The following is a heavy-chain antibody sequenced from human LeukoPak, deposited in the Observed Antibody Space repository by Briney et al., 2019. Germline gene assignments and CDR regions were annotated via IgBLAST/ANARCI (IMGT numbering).Heavy chain of an antibody. Sequence: SETLSLPCTVSGGSISSGSYYWSWIRQPAGTGLEWIGRIYTSGSTNYNPSLKSRVTISVDTSKNQFSLKLSSVTAADTAVYYCAREALVVVPAATYNWFDPWGQGTLVTVSS. CDR1: GGSISSGSYY. J-gene: IGHJ5*02. CDR3: AREALVVVPAATYNWFDP. D-gene: IGHD2-2*01. V-gene: IGHV4-61*02. CDR2: IYTSGST.